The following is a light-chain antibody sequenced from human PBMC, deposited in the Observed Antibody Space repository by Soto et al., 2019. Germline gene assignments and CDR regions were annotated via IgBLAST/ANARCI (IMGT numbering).Light chain of an antibody. Sequence: DIPMTQSPSSLSASVGDRVTITCRASQSISSYLNWYQQKPGKAPKLLIYAAASLQSGVPSRFSVSGSGTDFTLTISSLQPEDFATYYGQQSYSLFTFGPGTKVDIK. J-gene: IGKJ3*01. CDR1: QSISSY. V-gene: IGKV1-39*01. CDR3: QQSYSLFT. CDR2: AAA.